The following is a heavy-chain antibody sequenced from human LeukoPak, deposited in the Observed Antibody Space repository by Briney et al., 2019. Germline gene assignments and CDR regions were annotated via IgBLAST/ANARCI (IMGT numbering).Heavy chain of an antibody. CDR1: GGTFSTYS. CDR2: IIPVFGTP. V-gene: IGHV1-69*13. Sequence: RASVKVSCKTSGGTFSTYSINWVRQAPGQGLEWMGGIIPVFGTPNYAQKFQDRLIITADESTSTAYMELTSLTSEDTAVYYCAREEVATTYFDYWGRGTLVTVSS. J-gene: IGHJ4*02. D-gene: IGHD5-12*01. CDR3: AREEVATTYFDY.